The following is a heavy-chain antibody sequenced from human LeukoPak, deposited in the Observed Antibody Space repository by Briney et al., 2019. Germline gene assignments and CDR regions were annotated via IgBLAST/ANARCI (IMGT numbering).Heavy chain of an antibody. Sequence: GGSLRLSCAASGFTFSSYAMSWVRQAPGKGLEWVSAISGSGGSTYYADSVKGRFTISRDNAKNSLDLQMNSLRDEDTAVYYCARDLESGSYFDYWGQGTLVTVSS. D-gene: IGHD1-26*01. CDR2: ISGSGGST. CDR1: GFTFSSYA. V-gene: IGHV3-23*01. CDR3: ARDLESGSYFDY. J-gene: IGHJ4*02.